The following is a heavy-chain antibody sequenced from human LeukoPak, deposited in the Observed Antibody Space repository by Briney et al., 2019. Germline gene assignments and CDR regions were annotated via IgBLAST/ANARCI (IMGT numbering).Heavy chain of an antibody. CDR3: ARSRVGARAFDI. CDR1: GGSISSGSYY. D-gene: IGHD1-26*01. CDR2: IYTSGST. Sequence: TSETLSLTXTVSGGSISSGSYYWSWIRQPAGKGLEWIGRIYTSGSTNYNPSLKSRVTISVDTSKNQFSLKLSSVTAADTAVYYCARSRVGARAFDIWGQGTMVTVSS. V-gene: IGHV4-61*02. J-gene: IGHJ3*02.